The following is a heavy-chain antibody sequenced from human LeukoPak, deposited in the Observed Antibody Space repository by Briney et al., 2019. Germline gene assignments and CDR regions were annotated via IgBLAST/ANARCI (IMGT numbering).Heavy chain of an antibody. CDR2: IYYSGST. CDR1: GGSISSDY. D-gene: IGHD2/OR15-2a*01. J-gene: IGHJ6*02. CDR3: ARAIYGPGGMDV. V-gene: IGHV4-59*01. Sequence: PSETLSLTCTVSGGSISSDYWSWIRQPPGKGLEWIGYIYYSGSTNYNPSLKSRVTISVDTSKNQFSLKLSSVTAADTAVYYCARAIYGPGGMDVWGQGTTVTVSS.